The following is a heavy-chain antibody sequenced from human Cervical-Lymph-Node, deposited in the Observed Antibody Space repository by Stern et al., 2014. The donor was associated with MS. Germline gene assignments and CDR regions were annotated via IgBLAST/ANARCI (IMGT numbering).Heavy chain of an antibody. Sequence: VQLVESGGGLVKPGGSLRLSCAASGFTFNNAWMTWVRQAPGKGLEWVGRIKSTTDGGTTDYAAPVKGRFSISTDDSKNTVYLHMNSLKTEDTAVYYCTHSGFLWFGVDYWGQGTLVTVSS. D-gene: IGHD3-10*01. CDR2: IKSTTDGGTT. V-gene: IGHV3-15*01. J-gene: IGHJ4*02. CDR1: GFTFNNAW. CDR3: THSGFLWFGVDY.